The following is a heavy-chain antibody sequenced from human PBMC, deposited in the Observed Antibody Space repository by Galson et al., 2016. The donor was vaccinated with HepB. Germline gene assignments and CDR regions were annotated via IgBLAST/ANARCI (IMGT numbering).Heavy chain of an antibody. V-gene: IGHV3-30-3*01. D-gene: IGHD1-1*01. J-gene: IGHJ4*02. CDR3: ARVNWKYAAYYFDY. CDR2: ISSDGGNK. CDR1: GFSLRNHA. Sequence: SLRLSCAASGFSLRNHALHWVRQAPGKGLEWVAVISSDGGNKYYGDSVKGRCTISRDESKNTIYLHMNSLRGEDSAVYYCARVNWKYAAYYFDYWGQGTQVTVSS.